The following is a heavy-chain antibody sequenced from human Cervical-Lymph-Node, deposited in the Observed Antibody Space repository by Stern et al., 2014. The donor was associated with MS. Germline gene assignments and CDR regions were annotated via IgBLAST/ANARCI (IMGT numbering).Heavy chain of an antibody. CDR2: INPIFGTT. CDR1: GCTFSSYA. V-gene: IGHV1-69*01. J-gene: IGHJ5*02. Sequence: QVQLVQSGAEVKKPGSSVKVSCKASGCTFSSYAISWVRQAPGQGLEWMGGINPIFGTTNYAQKFQGRVTITADESSKTAYMEVSNLRSDDTAVYYCARDDSSRWYHCFDPWGQGTLVTVSS. CDR3: ARDDSSRWYHCFDP. D-gene: IGHD6-13*01.